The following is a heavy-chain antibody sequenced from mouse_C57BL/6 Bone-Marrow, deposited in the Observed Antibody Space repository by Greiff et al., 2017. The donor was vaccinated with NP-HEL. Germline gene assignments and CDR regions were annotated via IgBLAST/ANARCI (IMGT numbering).Heavy chain of an antibody. CDR1: GYSFTGYY. J-gene: IGHJ3*01. D-gene: IGHD2-4*01. CDR2: INPSTGGT. Sequence: EVKLMESGPELVKPGASVKISCKASGYSFTGYYMNWVKQSPEKSLEWIGEINPSTGGTTYNQKFKAKATLTVDKSSSTAYMQLKSLTSEDSAVYYCARGLDYDGSWFAYWGQGTLVTVSA. CDR3: ARGLDYDGSWFAY. V-gene: IGHV1-42*01.